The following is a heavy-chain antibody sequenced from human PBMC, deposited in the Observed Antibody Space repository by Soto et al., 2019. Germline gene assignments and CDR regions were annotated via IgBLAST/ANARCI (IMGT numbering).Heavy chain of an antibody. V-gene: IGHV1-18*01. CDR3: ARGALPWTTSYFDH. CDR1: GYTFTNYG. D-gene: IGHD3-3*01. J-gene: IGHJ4*02. Sequence: ASVKVSCKASGYTFTNYGFNRVRRAPGQGLEWMGWVSPYDGKTSYAQNLQGRVTLTTDTSTTTAFMELWSLRSDDTAVYYCARGALPWTTSYFDHWGQGTPVTVSS. CDR2: VSPYDGKT.